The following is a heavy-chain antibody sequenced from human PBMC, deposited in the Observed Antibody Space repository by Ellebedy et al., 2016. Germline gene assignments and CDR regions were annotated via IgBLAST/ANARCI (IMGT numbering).Heavy chain of an antibody. Sequence: SETLSHTCTVSGGSIRSYYWSWIRQPAGKGLEWIGRIYTRGSTNYNPSLKSRVTMSVDTSKNQFSLKMTSVTAADTAVYYCARPPNWRDWYFDLWGRGTLVTVSS. D-gene: IGHD1-20*01. CDR2: IYTRGST. CDR1: GGSIRSYY. CDR3: ARPPNWRDWYFDL. V-gene: IGHV4-4*07. J-gene: IGHJ2*01.